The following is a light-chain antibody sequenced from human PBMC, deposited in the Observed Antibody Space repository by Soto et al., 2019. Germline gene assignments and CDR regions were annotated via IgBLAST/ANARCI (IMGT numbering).Light chain of an antibody. J-gene: IGLJ1*01. Sequence: QSVLTQPASVSGSPGQSITISCTGTSSDVGGYDYVSWYQLHPGKAPKLMVFEVSNRPSGVSYRFSGSKSGNTASLTISGLQAEDEADYYCSLYTSSTNYVFGTGTKVTVL. CDR1: SSDVGGYDY. CDR3: SLYTSSTNYV. V-gene: IGLV2-14*01. CDR2: EVS.